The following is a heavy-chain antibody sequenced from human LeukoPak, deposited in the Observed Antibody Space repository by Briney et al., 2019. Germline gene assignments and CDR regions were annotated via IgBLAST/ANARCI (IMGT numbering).Heavy chain of an antibody. CDR3: ARENLYVVNTGMADAFDL. D-gene: IGHD5-18*01. CDR1: GFTFSDYY. Sequence: PGGSLRLSCAASGFTFSDYYMSWIRQATGKGLEWVSYISSSGSTIYYADSVRGRFTISRDNAKNSLYLQMNSLRAEDTAVYFCARENLYVVNTGMADAFDLWGQGTMVTVSS. V-gene: IGHV3-11*04. CDR2: ISSSGSTI. J-gene: IGHJ3*01.